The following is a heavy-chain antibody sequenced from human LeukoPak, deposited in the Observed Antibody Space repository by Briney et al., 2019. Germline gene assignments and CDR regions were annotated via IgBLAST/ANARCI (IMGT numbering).Heavy chain of an antibody. Sequence: SETLSLTCAVSGGSISSGGYSWSWIRQPPGKGLEWLGYIYHSGSTYYNPSLKSRVTISVDRSKNQFSLKLSSVTAADTAVYYCARAYGSSGGDWFDPWGQGTLVTVSS. CDR3: ARAYGSSGGDWFDP. CDR1: GGSISSGGYS. D-gene: IGHD3-22*01. V-gene: IGHV4-30-2*01. CDR2: IYHSGST. J-gene: IGHJ5*02.